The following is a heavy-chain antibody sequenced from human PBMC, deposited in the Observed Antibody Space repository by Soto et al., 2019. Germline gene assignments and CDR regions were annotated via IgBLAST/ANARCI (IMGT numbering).Heavy chain of an antibody. V-gene: IGHV3-30*18. J-gene: IGHJ6*02. CDR3: VKDGSSGWPYYYGLDV. CDR1: GFTLNSYG. Sequence: GGSLRLSCAASGFTLNSYGMHWVRQAPGKGLEWVAVISYDGSNKYYADSVKGRFTIARDNSKNTLYLQMSSLRAEDTAVYCCVKDGSSGWPYYYGLDVWGQGTSVTVSS. CDR2: ISYDGSNK. D-gene: IGHD6-19*01.